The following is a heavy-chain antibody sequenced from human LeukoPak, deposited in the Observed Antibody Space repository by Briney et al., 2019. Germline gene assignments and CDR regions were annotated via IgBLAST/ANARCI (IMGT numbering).Heavy chain of an antibody. CDR3: AKDEIGSYYGYFDY. Sequence: GGSLRLSCAASGFTFSSYAMSWVRQAPGKGLEWVSAISGSGGSTYYADSVKCRFTISRDNSKNTLYLQMNSLRAEDTAVYYCAKDEIGSYYGYFDYWGQGTLVTVSS. CDR1: GFTFSSYA. V-gene: IGHV3-23*01. J-gene: IGHJ4*02. D-gene: IGHD1-26*01. CDR2: ISGSGGST.